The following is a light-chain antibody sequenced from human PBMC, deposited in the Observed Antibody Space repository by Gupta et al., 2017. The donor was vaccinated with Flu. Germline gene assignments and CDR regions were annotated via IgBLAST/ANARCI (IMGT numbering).Light chain of an antibody. CDR1: QGIRND. CDR2: AAS. J-gene: IGKJ1*01. Sequence: AIHMTKSPSSLSASVGDRVTITCRASQGIRNDLGWYQQKPGKAPKLLIYAASRLKSGVPSRFSGSGYGTDFTLTISSRQPEDFANYYCQQENNCPRTFGQGTKVEIK. V-gene: IGKV1-6*01. CDR3: QQENNCPRT.